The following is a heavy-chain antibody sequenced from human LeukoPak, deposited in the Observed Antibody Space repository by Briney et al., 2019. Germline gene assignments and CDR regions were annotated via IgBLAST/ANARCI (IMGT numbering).Heavy chain of an antibody. CDR3: ARESRDGYNYVDY. V-gene: IGHV4-4*07. Sequence: SETLSLTCTVSGGSMSSYYWSWLRQPAGKGLEWIGRIYTSGSTNYNPSLTSRVTMSVDTSKKQFSLKLSSVTAADTAVYYCARESRDGYNYVDYWGQGTLVTVSS. D-gene: IGHD5-24*01. CDR1: GGSMSSYY. J-gene: IGHJ4*02. CDR2: IYTSGST.